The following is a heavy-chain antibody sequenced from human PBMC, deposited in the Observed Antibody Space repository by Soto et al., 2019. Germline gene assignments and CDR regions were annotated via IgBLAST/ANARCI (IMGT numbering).Heavy chain of an antibody. V-gene: IGHV1-18*01. Sequence: QVQLVQSGPEVKKPGASVKVSCKTSGYTFPSYGISWVRQAPGQGLEWMGWISTYKGNTNYSQKFQGRVTMTTDTATSTAYMELRSRRSDDTAVYYCAPRSPAFDYWGQGALVTVS. D-gene: IGHD3-16*01. CDR1: GYTFPSYG. CDR2: ISTYKGNT. J-gene: IGHJ4*02. CDR3: APRSPAFDY.